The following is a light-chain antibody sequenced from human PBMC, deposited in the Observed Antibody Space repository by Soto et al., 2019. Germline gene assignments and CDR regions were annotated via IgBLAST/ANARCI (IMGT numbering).Light chain of an antibody. J-gene: IGKJ1*01. CDR1: QTISNY. V-gene: IGKV3-11*01. Sequence: DILLAQSPATLSLSPGERATLSCRASQTISNYLAWYQQKSGQAPRLLIYDASNRAAGIPARFSGRGSGADFTLTISSLEPEDFAVYYCQQRRNWPQTFGQGTRVELK. CDR2: DAS. CDR3: QQRRNWPQT.